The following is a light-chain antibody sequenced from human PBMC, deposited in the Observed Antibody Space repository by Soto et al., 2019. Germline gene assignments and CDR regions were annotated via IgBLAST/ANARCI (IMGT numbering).Light chain of an antibody. CDR2: IAS. J-gene: IGKJ1*01. Sequence: EIVLTQSPGTLSLFPGERATLSCRATQSFNSDYLAWYQQKPGQAPRLLIYIASSRATGIPDRFSGSGSGTDFTLTINRLEPEDFAVYYCQQYGTSTWTFGQGTKVEIK. CDR1: QSFNSDY. V-gene: IGKV3-20*01. CDR3: QQYGTSTWT.